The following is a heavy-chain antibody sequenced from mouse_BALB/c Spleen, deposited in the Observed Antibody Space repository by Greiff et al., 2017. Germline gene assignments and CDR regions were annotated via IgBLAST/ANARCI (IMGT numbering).Heavy chain of an antibody. CDR1: GFTFSSYY. J-gene: IGHJ2*01. CDR2: INSNGGST. V-gene: IGHV5-6-2*01. Sequence: EVKLMESGGGLVKLGGSLKLSCAASGFTFSSYYMSWVRQTPEKRLELVAAINSNGGSTYYPDTVKGRFTISRDNAKNTLYLQMSSLKSEDTALYYCARHDDRVLDYWGQGTTLTVSS. D-gene: IGHD2-3*01. CDR3: ARHDDRVLDY.